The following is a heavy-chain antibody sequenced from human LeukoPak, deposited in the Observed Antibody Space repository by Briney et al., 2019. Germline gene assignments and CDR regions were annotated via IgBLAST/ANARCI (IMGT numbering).Heavy chain of an antibody. CDR1: GFTFDDYA. V-gene: IGHV3-9*01. D-gene: IGHD2-15*01. Sequence: GRSLRLSCAASGFTFDDYAMHWVRQAPGKGLEWVSGISWNSGSVGYADSVKGRFTISRDNAKNSLYLQMNSLRAEDTALYYCAKDVVAAYYYYGMDVWGQGTTVTVSS. CDR2: ISWNSGSV. J-gene: IGHJ6*02. CDR3: AKDVVAAYYYYGMDV.